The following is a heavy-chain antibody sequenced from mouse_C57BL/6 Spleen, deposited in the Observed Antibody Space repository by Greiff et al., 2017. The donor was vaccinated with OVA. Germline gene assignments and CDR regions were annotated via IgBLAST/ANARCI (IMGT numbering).Heavy chain of an antibody. CDR2: IDPEDGDT. J-gene: IGHJ4*01. CDR3: TTRGWGAMDY. V-gene: IGHV14-1*01. CDR1: GFNIKDYY. Sequence: VHVKQSGAELVRPGASVKLSCTASGFNIKDYYMHWVKQRPEQGLEWIGRIDPEDGDTEYAPKFQGKATMTADTSSNTAYLQLSSLTSEDTAVYYCTTRGWGAMDYWGQGTSVTVSS. D-gene: IGHD1-1*02.